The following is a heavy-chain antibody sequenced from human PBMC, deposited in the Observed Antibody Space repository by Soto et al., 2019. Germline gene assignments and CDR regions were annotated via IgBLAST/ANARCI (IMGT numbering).Heavy chain of an antibody. CDR1: GFTFSSYG. Sequence: QVQLVEPGGGVVQPGRSLRLSCAASGFTFSSYGMHWVRQAPGKGLEWVAVISYDGSNKYYADSVKGRFTISRDNSKNTLYLQMNSLRAEDTAVYYCAKNYYSSSWHIHAFDIWGQGTMVTVSS. CDR2: ISYDGSNK. J-gene: IGHJ3*02. CDR3: AKNYYSSSWHIHAFDI. D-gene: IGHD6-13*01. V-gene: IGHV3-30*18.